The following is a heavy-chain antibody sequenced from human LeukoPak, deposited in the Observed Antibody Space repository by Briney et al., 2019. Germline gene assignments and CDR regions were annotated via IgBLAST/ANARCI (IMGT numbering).Heavy chain of an antibody. CDR2: IWYDGSNK. V-gene: IGHV3-33*01. J-gene: IGHJ4*02. D-gene: IGHD3-22*01. CDR1: GFTFSDYG. CDR3: ARGVDYYENSGTIDY. Sequence: GGSLRLSCTASGFTFSDYGMHWVRQPPGRGLEWVAIIWYDGSNKTYEDSVKGRFTISRDNSKNTLYLQMNSLRAEDTAVYYCARGVDYYENSGTIDYWGQGTLVTVSS.